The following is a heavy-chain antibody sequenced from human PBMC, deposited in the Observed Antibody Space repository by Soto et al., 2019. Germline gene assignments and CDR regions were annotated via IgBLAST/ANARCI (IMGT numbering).Heavy chain of an antibody. V-gene: IGHV4-59*01. Sequence: SETLSLTCTVSGGSISSYYWSWIRQPPGKGLEWIGYIYYSGSTNYNPSLKSRVTISVDTSKNQFSLKLSSVTAADTAVYYCARRNRSLFSGVILLRPPSSTLLPSTPLFRLPSSETLSLTCTVSGGSISSSSYYWG. CDR1: GGSISSYY. CDR2: IYYSGST. CDR3: ARRNRSLFSGVILLRPPSSTLLPSTPLFRLPSSETLSLTCTVSGGSISSSSYY. D-gene: IGHD2-8*01. J-gene: IGHJ4*01.